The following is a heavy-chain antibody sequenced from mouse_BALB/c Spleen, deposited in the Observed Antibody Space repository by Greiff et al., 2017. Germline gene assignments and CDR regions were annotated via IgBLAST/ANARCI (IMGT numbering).Heavy chain of an antibody. J-gene: IGHJ2*01. CDR3: AREGYFDY. CDR2: ISYSGST. V-gene: IGHV3-2*02. Sequence: EVKLVESGPGLVKPSQSLSLTCTVTGYSITSDYAWNWIRQFPGNKLEWMGYISYSGSTSYNPSLKSRISITRDTSKNQFFLQLNSVTTEDTATYYCAREGYFDYWGQGTTLTVSS. CDR1: GYSITSDYA.